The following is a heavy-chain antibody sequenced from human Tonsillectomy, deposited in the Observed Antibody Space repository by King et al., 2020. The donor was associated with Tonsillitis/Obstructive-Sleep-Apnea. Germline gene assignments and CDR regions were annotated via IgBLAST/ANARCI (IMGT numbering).Heavy chain of an antibody. J-gene: IGHJ4*02. V-gene: IGHV3-30*03. Sequence: VQLVESGGGVVQPGRSLRLSCAASGFTLSSYGMHWVRQAPGKGLEWVAVISYDGSNGDYTDSVKGRFTISRDNSKNTLYLRMDSLRVEDTAMYYCARDPRGGYSAYVLDYWGQGTLVTVSS. D-gene: IGHD5-12*01. CDR1: GFTLSSYG. CDR2: ISYDGSNG. CDR3: ARDPRGGYSAYVLDY.